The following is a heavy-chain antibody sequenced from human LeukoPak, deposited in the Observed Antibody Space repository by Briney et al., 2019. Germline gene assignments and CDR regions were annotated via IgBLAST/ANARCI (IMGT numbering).Heavy chain of an antibody. J-gene: IGHJ4*02. CDR1: GFTFSSYA. V-gene: IGHV3-23*01. CDR2: ISGSGGSA. Sequence: GGSLRLSCAASGFTFSSYAMSWVRQAPGKGLEWVSAISGSGGSAYYADSVKGRFTISRDNSKNTLYLQMNSLRAEDTAVYYCAPNIAVAGIDYWGQGTLVTVSS. CDR3: APNIAVAGIDY. D-gene: IGHD6-19*01.